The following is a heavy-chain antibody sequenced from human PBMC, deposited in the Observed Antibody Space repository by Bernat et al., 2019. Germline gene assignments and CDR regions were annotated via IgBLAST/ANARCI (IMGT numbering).Heavy chain of an antibody. Sequence: QVQLQESGPGLVKPSETLSLTCTVSGGSISSYYWSWIRQPPGKGLEWIGYIYYSGSTNYNPSLKSRVTISVDTSKNQFSLKLSSVTAADTAVYYCARGGDYGDEIYYYYYYMDVWGKGTTVTVSS. J-gene: IGHJ6*03. CDR3: ARGGDYGDEIYYYYYYMDV. D-gene: IGHD4-17*01. CDR2: IYYSGST. CDR1: GGSISSYY. V-gene: IGHV4-59*01.